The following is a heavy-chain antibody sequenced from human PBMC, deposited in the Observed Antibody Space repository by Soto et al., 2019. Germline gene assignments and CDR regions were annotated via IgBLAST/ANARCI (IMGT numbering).Heavy chain of an antibody. CDR3: ARVGRRMVGGVGGAYFDY. Sequence: QVQLQESGPGLVKPSQTLSLTCTISGGSISSGGYYWSWIRQHPGKGLEWIGYIYYSGSTYYNPSLKSRVTISVDTSKNQFSLKLSSVTAADTAVYYCARVGRRMVGGVGGAYFDYWGQGTLVTVSS. CDR2: IYYSGST. D-gene: IGHD2-8*01. J-gene: IGHJ4*02. CDR1: GGSISSGGYY. V-gene: IGHV4-31*03.